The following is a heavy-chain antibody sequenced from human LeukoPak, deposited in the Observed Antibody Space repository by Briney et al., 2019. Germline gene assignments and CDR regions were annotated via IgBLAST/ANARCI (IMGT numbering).Heavy chain of an antibody. V-gene: IGHV3-7*01. CDR2: IKKTGSET. D-gene: IGHD2-15*01. J-gene: IGHJ4*02. CDR1: GFTFSHFW. Sequence: GGSLRLSCAASGFTFSHFWMSWVRQAPGKGLEWVAYIKKTGSETYYVDSVKGRFTITRDNTRNSLFLQMYSLRAEDTAMYFCAREDGYCSGGNCYSYFDSWGQGTLVTVSS. CDR3: AREDGYCSGGNCYSYFDS.